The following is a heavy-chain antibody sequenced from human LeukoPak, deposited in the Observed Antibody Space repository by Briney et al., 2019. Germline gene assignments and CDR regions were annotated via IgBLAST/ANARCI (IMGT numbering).Heavy chain of an antibody. D-gene: IGHD3-10*01. Sequence: PGRSLRLSCAASGFTFSSYGMHWVRQAPGKGLEWVAVISYDGSNKYYADSVKGRFTISRDNSKNTLYLQMNSLRAEDTAVYYCAKDAYYYGSVSDYWGQGTLVTVSS. CDR1: GFTFSSYG. J-gene: IGHJ4*02. CDR2: ISYDGSNK. V-gene: IGHV3-30*18. CDR3: AKDAYYYGSVSDY.